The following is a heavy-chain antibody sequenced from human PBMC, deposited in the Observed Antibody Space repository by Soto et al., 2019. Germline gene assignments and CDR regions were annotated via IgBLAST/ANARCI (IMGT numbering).Heavy chain of an antibody. D-gene: IGHD3-3*01. CDR3: AIRIGLRRIFGVAPLNNWFDP. Sequence: ASVKVSCTASGGTFSSYAISWVRQAPGQGLEWMGGIIPIFGTANYAQKFQGRVTITADKSTSTAYMELSSLRSEDTAVYYCAIRIGLRRIFGVAPLNNWFDPWGQGTLVTVSS. J-gene: IGHJ5*02. V-gene: IGHV1-69*06. CDR2: IIPIFGTA. CDR1: GGTFSSYA.